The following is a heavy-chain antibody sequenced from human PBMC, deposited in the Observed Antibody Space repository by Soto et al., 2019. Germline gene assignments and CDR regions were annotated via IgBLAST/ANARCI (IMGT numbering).Heavy chain of an antibody. J-gene: IGHJ6*02. V-gene: IGHV3-30*03. CDR3: ARPIPRWSYHYGMDV. CDR1: EFTFSSYA. D-gene: IGHD2-15*01. Sequence: QLVESGGRGVQPGKSLRLSCEASEFTFSSYAMHWVRQAPGRGLEWVALISFDGTKEYYADSVKGRFIISRDNSKSMVYLQMDSKRPEDTAIYYCARPIPRWSYHYGMDVWGQGTTVTVSS. CDR2: ISFDGTKE.